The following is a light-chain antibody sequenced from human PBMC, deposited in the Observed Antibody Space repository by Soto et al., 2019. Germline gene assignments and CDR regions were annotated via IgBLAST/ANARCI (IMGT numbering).Light chain of an antibody. CDR1: QTVSSN. CDR3: QQYKNWPHT. V-gene: IGKV3-15*01. Sequence: EIVLTQSPGTLSLSPVERATLSCRASQTVSSNLAWYQQKPGQSPRLLIYGASTRATGIPARFSGSGSGTEFTLTINSLQSEDFAVYYCQQYKNWPHTFGQGTKVDI. J-gene: IGKJ2*01. CDR2: GAS.